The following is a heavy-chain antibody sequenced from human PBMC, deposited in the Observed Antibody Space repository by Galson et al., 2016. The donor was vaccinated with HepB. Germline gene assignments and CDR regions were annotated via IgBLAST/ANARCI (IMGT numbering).Heavy chain of an antibody. CDR2: TYYRSKWYY. J-gene: IGHJ4*03. V-gene: IGHV6-1*01. D-gene: IGHD2-21*01. Sequence: CAISGDSVSSIDAAWDWIRQSPSRGLEWLGRTYYRSKWYYDYAVSVKSRMTINPDTSKNQLSLQLNSVTPEDTAVYYCARDRASWDGQHTGSFDYWGQGTTVTVSS. CDR1: GDSVSSIDAA. CDR3: ARDRASWDGQHTGSFDY.